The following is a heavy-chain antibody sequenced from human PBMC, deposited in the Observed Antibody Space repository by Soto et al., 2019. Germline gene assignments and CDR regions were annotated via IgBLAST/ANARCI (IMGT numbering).Heavy chain of an antibody. CDR2: MYPSGSS. CDR1: GGSIDTPNW. Sequence: SEILSLTCAVSGGSIDTPNWWSWYRLPPGKGLEWIAEMYPSGSSNRNPSLNSRVTISLDTSSNHFSLKLTSLTAADTAIYYCAREGFDHRTDSWGQGIPVTVSS. V-gene: IGHV4-4*02. CDR3: AREGFDHRTDS. J-gene: IGHJ4*02.